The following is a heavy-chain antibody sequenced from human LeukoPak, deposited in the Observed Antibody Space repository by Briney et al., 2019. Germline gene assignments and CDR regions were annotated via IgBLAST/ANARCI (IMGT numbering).Heavy chain of an antibody. CDR1: GGSISSYY. CDR3: ARHSGPRPVTTSH. Sequence: SETLSLTCTVSGGSISSYYWSWIRQPPWKGLEWIGYIYYSGSTNYNPSLKSRVTISVDTSKNQFSLKLSSVTAADTAVYYCARHSGPRPVTTSHWGQGTLVTVSS. D-gene: IGHD4-17*01. CDR2: IYYSGST. V-gene: IGHV4-59*08. J-gene: IGHJ4*02.